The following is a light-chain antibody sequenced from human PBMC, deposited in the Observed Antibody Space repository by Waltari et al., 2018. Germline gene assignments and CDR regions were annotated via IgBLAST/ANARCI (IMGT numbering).Light chain of an antibody. Sequence: ETVLTQSPGTLSLSPGERAPLPCRASQSVSSSHLAWYQQKPGQAPRVLIYTTSNRATGIPDRFSGSGSGTDFTLTISRLEAEDFAVYYCQKYGGSPPYTFGLGTKLEIK. J-gene: IGKJ2*01. V-gene: IGKV3-20*01. CDR2: TTS. CDR1: QSVSSSH. CDR3: QKYGGSPPYT.